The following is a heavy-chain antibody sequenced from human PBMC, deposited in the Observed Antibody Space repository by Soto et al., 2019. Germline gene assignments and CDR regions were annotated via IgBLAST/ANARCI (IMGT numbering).Heavy chain of an antibody. D-gene: IGHD6-13*01. J-gene: IGHJ6*02. CDR1: CGAINSTVYY. Sequence: SETLSLTCTVSCGAINSTVYYWGWIRQPPGKGLEWIGSSNYGGPTYYSPSLQSRVTISLDTAKNHFSLNLRSVTAADTAVYYCARHGAYSTSVYYYYGMDVWGQGTTVTVSS. CDR2: SNYGGPT. V-gene: IGHV4-39*01. CDR3: ARHGAYSTSVYYYYGMDV.